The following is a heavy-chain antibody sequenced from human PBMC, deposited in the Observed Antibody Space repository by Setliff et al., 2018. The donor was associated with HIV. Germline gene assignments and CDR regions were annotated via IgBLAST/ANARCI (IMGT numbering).Heavy chain of an antibody. CDR1: GFTFSNYG. V-gene: IGHV3-30*02. Sequence: PGGSLRLSCAASGFTFSNYGMHWVRQAPGKGLEWVAFIRYDGSDKYYADSVKGRFTISRDNSKNTLYLQMNTLRPGDTAVYYCAALAAVFDYWGQGTVDTVSS. CDR2: IRYDGSDK. J-gene: IGHJ4*02. D-gene: IGHD2-15*01. CDR3: AALAAVFDY.